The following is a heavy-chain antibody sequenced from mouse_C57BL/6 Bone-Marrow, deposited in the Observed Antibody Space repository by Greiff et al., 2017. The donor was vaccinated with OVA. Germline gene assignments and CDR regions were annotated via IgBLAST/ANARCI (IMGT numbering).Heavy chain of an antibody. CDR2: IDPSDSYT. V-gene: IGHV1-69*01. J-gene: IGHJ2*01. CDR1: GYTFTSYW. CDR3: ARRNWGDY. D-gene: IGHD4-1*01. Sequence: QVQLQQPGAELVMPGASVKLSCKASGYTFTSYWMHWVKQRPGQGLEWIGEIDPSDSYTNYNQKFKGKSTLTVDKSSSTAYMQLRSLTSEDSAVYYCARRNWGDYWGQGTTLTVSS.